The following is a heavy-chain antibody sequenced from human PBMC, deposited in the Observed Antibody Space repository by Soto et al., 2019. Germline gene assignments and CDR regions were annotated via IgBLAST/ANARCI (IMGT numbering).Heavy chain of an antibody. D-gene: IGHD1-26*01. CDR3: AKNQGVELVPLATVDWFDP. Sequence: GGSLRLSCAASGFIFENFGMSWVRQAPGKGLEWISSISGSGFKKYYADSVKGRFTISSDNSKSTVYLELNNLSAEDTAVYHCAKNQGVELVPLATVDWFDPWGQGSVVTVSS. CDR1: GFIFENFG. V-gene: IGHV3-23*01. J-gene: IGHJ5*02. CDR2: ISGSGFKK.